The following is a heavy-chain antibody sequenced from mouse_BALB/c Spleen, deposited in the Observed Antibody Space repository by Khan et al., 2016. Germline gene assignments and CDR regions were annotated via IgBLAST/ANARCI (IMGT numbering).Heavy chain of an antibody. D-gene: IGHD2-2*01. V-gene: IGHV2-6-7*01. J-gene: IGHJ4*01. CDR1: GFSLGAYG. Sequence: QGQLKQSGAGLVAPSQSLYITCTVAGFSLGAYGVNWVRQPPGKGLEWLGMIWGDGSSDYNSALRSRQNISKANSKSQVFLKMNSQQTADTARYYCARDGCGSYAMDYWGQGTSVTVSS. CDR3: ARDGCGSYAMDY. CDR2: IWGDGSS.